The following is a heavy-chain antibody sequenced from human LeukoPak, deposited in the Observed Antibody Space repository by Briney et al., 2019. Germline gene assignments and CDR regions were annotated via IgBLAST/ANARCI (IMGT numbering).Heavy chain of an antibody. V-gene: IGHV3-30-3*01. CDR2: ISYDGSNE. D-gene: IGHD3-22*01. CDR3: ARDHRSVAAAESGYYPWFDY. CDR1: GFTFSSYA. J-gene: IGHJ4*02. Sequence: GRSLRLSCAASGFTFSSYAMHWVRQAPGKGLEWVAVISYDGSNEYYADSVKGRFTISRDNSKNTLYLQMNSLRAEDTAVYYCARDHRSVAAAESGYYPWFDYWGRGTLVTVSS.